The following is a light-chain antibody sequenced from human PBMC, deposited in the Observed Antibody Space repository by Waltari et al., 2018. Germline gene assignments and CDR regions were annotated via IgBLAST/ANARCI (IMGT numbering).Light chain of an antibody. V-gene: IGKV4-1*01. Sequence: DIVMTQYPDSLAVSLGERVSLNCKSSQSLLYNSNDKNYVAWYQQKPGQPPKLLFYWASTRHSGVPDRFSGSGSATDFTLTISSLQAEDVAVYYCQQYYSRRTFGQGTRVEIK. J-gene: IGKJ1*01. CDR3: QQYYSRRT. CDR1: QSLLYNSNDKNY. CDR2: WAS.